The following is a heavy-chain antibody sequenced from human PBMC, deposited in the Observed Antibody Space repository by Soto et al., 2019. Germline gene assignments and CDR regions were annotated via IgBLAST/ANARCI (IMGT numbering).Heavy chain of an antibody. CDR3: ARDAGNADYDY. D-gene: IGHD3-16*01. Sequence: EVQLVESGGGLVQPGGSLKLSCAVSGFTFSSHAMNWVRQAPGKGLEWVAYIHGTRSIIYYADSVKGRFTISRANGRNSLYLHSDRLCDEYTALYSCARDAGNADYDYWGQGTLVTACS. CDR2: IHGTRSII. CDR1: GFTFSSHA. V-gene: IGHV3-48*02. J-gene: IGHJ4*02.